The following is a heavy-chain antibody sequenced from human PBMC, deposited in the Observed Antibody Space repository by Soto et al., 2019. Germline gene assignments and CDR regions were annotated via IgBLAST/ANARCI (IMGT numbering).Heavy chain of an antibody. D-gene: IGHD3-10*01. CDR1: GFTFSSYA. CDR3: ARDGSGSYYNDAFDI. CDR2: ISYDGSNK. Sequence: GGSLRLSCAASGFTFSSYAMHWVRQAPGKGLEWVAVISYDGSNKYYADSVKGRFTISRDNSKNTLYLQMNSLRAEDTAVYYCARDGSGSYYNDAFDIWGQGTMVTVSS. V-gene: IGHV3-30-3*01. J-gene: IGHJ3*02.